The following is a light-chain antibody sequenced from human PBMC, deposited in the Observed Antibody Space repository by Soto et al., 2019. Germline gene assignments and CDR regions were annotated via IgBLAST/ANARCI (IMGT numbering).Light chain of an antibody. J-gene: IGKJ4*01. Sequence: DIQMTQSPFSLSASVGDRVTITCRASQSISSYLNWYQQKPGKAPKLLIYAASSLQSGVPSRFSGSGSGTDFTLIISSLQPEDFATYYCQQSYTTPRTFGGGTKVEIK. CDR2: AAS. V-gene: IGKV1-39*01. CDR1: QSISSY. CDR3: QQSYTTPRT.